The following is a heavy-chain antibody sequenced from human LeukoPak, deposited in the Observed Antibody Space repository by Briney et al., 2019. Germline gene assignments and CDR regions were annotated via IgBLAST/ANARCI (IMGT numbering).Heavy chain of an antibody. CDR3: ASYSSSWPSY. CDR1: GYSISSGYY. Sequence: PSETLSLTCAVSGYSISSGYYWGWIRQPPGKGLEWIGSIYHSGSTYYNPSLKSRVTISVDTSKNQFSLKLSSVTAADMAMYYCASYSSSWPSYWGQGTLVTVSS. D-gene: IGHD6-13*01. CDR2: IYHSGST. V-gene: IGHV4-38-2*01. J-gene: IGHJ4*02.